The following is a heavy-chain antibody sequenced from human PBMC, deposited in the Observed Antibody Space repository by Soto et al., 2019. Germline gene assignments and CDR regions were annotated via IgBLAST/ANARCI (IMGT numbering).Heavy chain of an antibody. J-gene: IGHJ3*02. CDR3: AKDVSGNYDYVWVRYTYAFDI. Sequence: GGTLRLSCAASGFTFSSYAMSWVRQAPGKGLEWVSAISGSGGSTYYADSVKGRFTISRDNSKNTLYLQMNSLRAEDTAVYYCAKDVSGNYDYVWVRYTYAFDIWGQGTIVTF. CDR2: ISGSGGST. D-gene: IGHD3-16*01. CDR1: GFTFSSYA. V-gene: IGHV3-23*01.